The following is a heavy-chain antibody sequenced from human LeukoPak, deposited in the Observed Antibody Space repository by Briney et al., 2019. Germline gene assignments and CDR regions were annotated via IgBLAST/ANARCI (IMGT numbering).Heavy chain of an antibody. V-gene: IGHV1-18*01. CDR3: ARGVAVAGTFDTNWFDP. D-gene: IGHD6-19*01. CDR1: GYTFTSYG. CDR2: ISAYNGNT. Sequence: ASVKVSCKASGYTFTSYGISWVRQAPGQGLEWMGWISAYNGNTNYAQKLQGRVTMTTDTSTSTAYMELRSLRSDDTTVYYCARGVAVAGTFDTNWFDPRGQGTLVTVSS. J-gene: IGHJ5*02.